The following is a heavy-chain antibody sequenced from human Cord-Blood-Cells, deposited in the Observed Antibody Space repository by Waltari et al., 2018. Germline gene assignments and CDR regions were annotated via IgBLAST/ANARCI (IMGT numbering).Heavy chain of an antibody. V-gene: IGHV4-39*01. CDR1: GRSISRSSYY. J-gene: IGHJ4*02. D-gene: IGHD6-6*01. CDR2: SYYFGST. Sequence: QLQLQESGPGLVKPSETLSLTRTVSGRSISRSSYYWGWYRQPPGKGLEVIGSSYYFGSTYTNPSLKSRVTISVDTSKNQFSLKLSSVTAADTAVYYCARRGAARPFDYWGQGTLVTVSS. CDR3: ARRGAARPFDY.